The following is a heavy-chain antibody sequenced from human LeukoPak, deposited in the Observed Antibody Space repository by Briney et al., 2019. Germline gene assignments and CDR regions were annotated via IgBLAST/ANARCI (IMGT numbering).Heavy chain of an antibody. V-gene: IGHV4-34*01. J-gene: IGHJ6*02. CDR3: ASLKGDYGNNYYYYGMDV. Sequence: SETLSLTCAVYRGSFSGYSWSWIRQPPGKGLEWIGEINHSGSTNYNSSLKSRVTISVDTSKNQFSLKLSSVTAADTAVYYCASLKGDYGNNYYYYGMDVRGQGTTVTVSS. D-gene: IGHD4-17*01. CDR2: INHSGST. CDR1: RGSFSGYS.